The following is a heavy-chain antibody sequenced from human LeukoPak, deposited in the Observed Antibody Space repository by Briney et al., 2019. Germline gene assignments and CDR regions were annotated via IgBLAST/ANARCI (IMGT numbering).Heavy chain of an antibody. CDR3: ERVRSGRYDL. V-gene: IGHV4-34*01. J-gene: IGHJ1*01. D-gene: IGHD1-26*01. CDR1: GGSFSGYY. Sequence: PSETLSLTCAVYGGSFSGYYWSWIRQPPGKGLEWIGEMNHSGSTNFHPSLKSRVTIPVDTSKNQFSLKLSSVTAADTDVYYCERVRSGRYDLWGQDTLVSV. CDR2: MNHSGST.